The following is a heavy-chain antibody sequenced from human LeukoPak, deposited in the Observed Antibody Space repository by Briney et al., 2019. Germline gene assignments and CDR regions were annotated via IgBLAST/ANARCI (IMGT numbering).Heavy chain of an antibody. CDR3: ARMMTPRLYYDSSGYYYGAFDI. CDR2: ISGYNGHT. CDR1: GYTFTNYG. J-gene: IGHJ3*02. V-gene: IGHV1-18*01. D-gene: IGHD3-22*01. Sequence: ASVKVSCKASGYTFTNYGISWVRQAPGQGLEWMGWISGYNGHTNYAQKLQGRVTMTTDTSTSTAYMELRSLRSDDTAVYYCARMMTPRLYYDSSGYYYGAFDIWGQGTMATVSS.